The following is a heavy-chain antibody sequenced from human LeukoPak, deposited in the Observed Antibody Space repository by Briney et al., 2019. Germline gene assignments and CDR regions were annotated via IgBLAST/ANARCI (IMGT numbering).Heavy chain of an antibody. J-gene: IGHJ4*02. V-gene: IGHV3-30*18. Sequence: GGSLRLSCAASGFTFSSYGMHWVRQAPGKGLEWVAVISYGGSNKYYADSVKGRFTISRDNSKNTLYLQMNSLRAEDTAVYYCAKQVGYSYVDYWGQGTLVTVSS. CDR2: ISYGGSNK. D-gene: IGHD5-18*01. CDR1: GFTFSSYG. CDR3: AKQVGYSYVDY.